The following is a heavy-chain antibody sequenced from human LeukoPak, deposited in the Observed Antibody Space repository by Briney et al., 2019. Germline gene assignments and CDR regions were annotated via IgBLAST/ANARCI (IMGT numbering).Heavy chain of an antibody. V-gene: IGHV6-1*01. CDR1: GDSVSSNSDA. Sequence: SQTLSLTCAISGDSVSSNSDAWNWIRQSPSRGLEWLGRTYYRSKWYYDYAVAVKSRISINPDTSKNQFSLQLSSVTPEDTAVYYCARDLVGGSTIFDYWGQGTLVTVSS. D-gene: IGHD1-26*01. CDR2: TYYRSKWYY. J-gene: IGHJ4*02. CDR3: ARDLVGGSTIFDY.